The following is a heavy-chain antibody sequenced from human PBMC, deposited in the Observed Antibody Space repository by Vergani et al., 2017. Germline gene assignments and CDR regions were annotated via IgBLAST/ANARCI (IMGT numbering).Heavy chain of an antibody. J-gene: IGHJ4*02. V-gene: IGHV1-18*04. Sequence: QVQLVQSGAEVKKPGASVKVSCKASGYTFTSYGISWVRQAPGQGLEWMGWISAYNGNTNYAQKLQGRVTMTTDTSTSTAYMELRSLRSDDTAVYYCSRDNGGFRHPIVGATTGTIPFDDWGQGTLVTVSS. CDR1: GYTFTSYG. CDR3: SRDNGGFRHPIVGATTGTIPFDD. CDR2: ISAYNGNT. D-gene: IGHD1-26*01.